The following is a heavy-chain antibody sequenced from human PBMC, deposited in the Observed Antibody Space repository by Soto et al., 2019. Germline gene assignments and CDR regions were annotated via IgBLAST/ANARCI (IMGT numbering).Heavy chain of an antibody. J-gene: IGHJ6*02. D-gene: IGHD2-15*01. CDR3: ARVRWQTNYYYYGMDV. Sequence: GESLKISCKGSGYSFTSYWISWVRQMPGKGLEWMGRIDPSDSYTNYSPSFQGHVTISADKSISTAYLQWSSLKASDTAMYYCARVRWQTNYYYYGMDVWGQGTTVTVS. CDR1: GYSFTSYW. CDR2: IDPSDSYT. V-gene: IGHV5-10-1*01.